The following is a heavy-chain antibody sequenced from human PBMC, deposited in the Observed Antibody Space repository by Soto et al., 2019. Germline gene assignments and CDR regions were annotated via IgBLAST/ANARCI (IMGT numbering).Heavy chain of an antibody. J-gene: IGHJ4*02. CDR3: WRHDKTALPPLDS. D-gene: IGHD1-1*01. V-gene: IGHV1-69*06. CDR2: TIPALGTA. Sequence: QVHLVQSGAEVKSPGSAVKVSCKVSGAGDTFSNYGLNWMRQAPGQVLEWRGGTIPALGTANYAQKFQGRVTITADTSATAAYMELSSLRSDDTAVYYCWRHDKTALPPLDSWGPGTLVSVSS. CDR1: GAGDTFSNYG.